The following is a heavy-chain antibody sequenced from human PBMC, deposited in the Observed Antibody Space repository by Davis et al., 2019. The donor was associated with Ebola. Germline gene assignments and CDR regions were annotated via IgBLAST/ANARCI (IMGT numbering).Heavy chain of an antibody. CDR2: ISHNGNST. J-gene: IGHJ6*03. Sequence: PGGSLRLSCAASGFTFSTYAMSWVRQVPGKGLEWVSAISHNGNSTYYSDSVKGRFSISRDNSKNILSLQMNSLRAEDRAVYYCAKEGVRASGYFHPGYSFYYLDVWGKGTTVSVSS. CDR1: GFTFSTYA. CDR3: AKEGVRASGYFHPGYSFYYLDV. D-gene: IGHD3-3*01. V-gene: IGHV3-23*01.